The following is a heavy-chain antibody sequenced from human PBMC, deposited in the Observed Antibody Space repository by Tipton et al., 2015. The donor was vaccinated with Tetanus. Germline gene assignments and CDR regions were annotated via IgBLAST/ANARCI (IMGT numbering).Heavy chain of an antibody. CDR1: GGSISSGAYY. Sequence: LRLSCTVSGGSISSGAYYWSWIRQHPGKGLEWIGYIYYSGSTFYNPSLKSRVTISVDTSKNQFSLKLSSVTDADTAVYYCARTQPIGWYFDLWGRGTLLTVSS. V-gene: IGHV4-31*03. D-gene: IGHD1-1*01. J-gene: IGHJ2*01. CDR2: IYYSGST. CDR3: ARTQPIGWYFDL.